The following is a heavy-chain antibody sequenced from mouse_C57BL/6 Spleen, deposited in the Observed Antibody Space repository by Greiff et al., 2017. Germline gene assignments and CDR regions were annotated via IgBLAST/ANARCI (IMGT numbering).Heavy chain of an antibody. Sequence: EVKVVESGGGLVKPGGSLKLSCAASGFTFSSYTMSWVRQTPEKRLEWVATISGGGGNTYYPDSVKGRFTISRDNAKNTLYLQMSSLRSEDTALYYCARRGEAMDYWGQGTSVTVSS. CDR3: ARRGEAMDY. J-gene: IGHJ4*01. CDR1: GFTFSSYT. V-gene: IGHV5-9*01. CDR2: ISGGGGNT.